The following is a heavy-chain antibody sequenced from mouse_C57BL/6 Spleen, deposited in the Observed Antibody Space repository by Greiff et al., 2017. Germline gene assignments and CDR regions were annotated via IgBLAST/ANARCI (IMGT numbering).Heavy chain of an antibody. Sequence: VQLQQSGPELVKPGASVKISCTASGYTFTDYYMNWVKQSHGKSLEWIGDINPNNGGTSYNQKFKGKATLTVDKSSSTAYMELRSLTSEDSAVYYCAREDSNYGDYWGQGTTLTVSS. J-gene: IGHJ2*01. V-gene: IGHV1-26*01. CDR2: INPNNGGT. D-gene: IGHD2-5*01. CDR3: AREDSNYGDY. CDR1: GYTFTDYY.